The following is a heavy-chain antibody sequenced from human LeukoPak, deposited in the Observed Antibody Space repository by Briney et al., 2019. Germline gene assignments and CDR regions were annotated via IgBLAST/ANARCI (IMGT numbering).Heavy chain of an antibody. V-gene: IGHV3-23*01. CDR2: ISGGGGSA. CDR3: ARRYYDILTGYYKSPTVDF. Sequence: GGSLRLSCAASGFXFSSYAMSWVRQAPGKGLEWVSAISGGGGSAYYADSVKGRFTISRDNSKNTLYLQMNSLRVEDTAIYYCARRYYDILTGYYKSPTVDFWGQGTLVTVSS. D-gene: IGHD3-9*01. J-gene: IGHJ4*02. CDR1: GFXFSSYA.